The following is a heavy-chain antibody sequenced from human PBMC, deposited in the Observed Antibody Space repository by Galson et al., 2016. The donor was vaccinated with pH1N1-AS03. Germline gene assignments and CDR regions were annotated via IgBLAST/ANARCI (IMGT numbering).Heavy chain of an antibody. Sequence: QSGAEVKKPGESLKISCKVSGYNFMSYWIGWVRQMPGKGLEWLGIMYPEDSDVRYSPSLRGQATISADKSISTAYLQWTGLEASDTAIYFCARPSPLGIPGRKGLYAFDLWGQGTKVTVSS. D-gene: IGHD7-27*01. J-gene: IGHJ3*01. CDR1: GYNFMSYW. CDR3: ARPSPLGIPGRKGLYAFDL. CDR2: MYPEDSDV. V-gene: IGHV5-51*03.